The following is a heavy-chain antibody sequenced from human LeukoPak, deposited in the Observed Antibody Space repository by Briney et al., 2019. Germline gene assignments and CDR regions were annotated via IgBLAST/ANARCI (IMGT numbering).Heavy chain of an antibody. V-gene: IGHV4-59*01. CDR3: ARFTPQGYGWGGYNRFDP. CDR2: SYYSGSA. Sequence: SETLSLTCTVSGGSISSYYWDWSRRPPGKGLGWIGYSYYSGSANYNHTLKSRVTISLETSKTHPSTNLTSVTAADTAVYYCARFTPQGYGWGGYNRFDPSGQGTLGTVSS. CDR1: GGSISSYY. J-gene: IGHJ5*02. D-gene: IGHD3-16*01.